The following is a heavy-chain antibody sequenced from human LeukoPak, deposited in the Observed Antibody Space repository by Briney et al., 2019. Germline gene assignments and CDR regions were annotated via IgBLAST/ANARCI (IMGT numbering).Heavy chain of an antibody. V-gene: IGHV4-4*07. CDR3: ARGDYDFWSGYYNYYYYMDV. J-gene: IGHJ6*03. Sequence: SETLSLTCTVSGGSISSYYWSWLRQPAGKGLEWIGRIYTSGSTNYNPSLKSRVTMSVDTSKNQFSLKLSSVTAADTAVYYCARGDYDFWSGYYNYYYYMDVWGKGTTVTVSS. CDR2: IYTSGST. D-gene: IGHD3-3*01. CDR1: GGSISSYY.